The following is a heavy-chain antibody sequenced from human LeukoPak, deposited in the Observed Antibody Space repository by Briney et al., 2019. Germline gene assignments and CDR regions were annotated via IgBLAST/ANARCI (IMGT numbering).Heavy chain of an antibody. V-gene: IGHV4-34*01. CDR1: GGSFSGYY. D-gene: IGHD6-19*01. Sequence: RSETLSLTCAVYGGSFSGYYWSWIRPPPGKGLEWIGENNHSGSTNYNPSLKSRVTISVDTSKNQFSLKLSSVTAADTAVYYCAREVNIQLLWGAVAGLYYFDYWGQGTLVTVSS. CDR2: NNHSGST. CDR3: AREVNIQLLWGAVAGLYYFDY. J-gene: IGHJ4*02.